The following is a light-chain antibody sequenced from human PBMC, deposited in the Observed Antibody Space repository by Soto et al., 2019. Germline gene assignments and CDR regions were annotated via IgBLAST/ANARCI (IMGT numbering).Light chain of an antibody. V-gene: IGKV3-15*01. Sequence: EIMMTQSPPTLSVSPGERATLSCSASQSLSSNLAWYQQKGGQPPRLLIYGASTRATGIPARFSGSGSGTEFTLTISRLQSEDFAVYYCQHYNSWPRTFGQGTKVDIK. CDR1: QSLSSN. CDR2: GAS. CDR3: QHYNSWPRT. J-gene: IGKJ1*01.